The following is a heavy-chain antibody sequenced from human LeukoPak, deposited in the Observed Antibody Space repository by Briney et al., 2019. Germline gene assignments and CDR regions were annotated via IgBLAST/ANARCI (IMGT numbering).Heavy chain of an antibody. CDR3: ARAPGTVAIDY. CDR1: GGSISSYY. CDR2: IYYSGST. J-gene: IGHJ4*02. V-gene: IGHV4-59*12. Sequence: SETLSLTCTVSGGSISSYYWSWIRQPPGKGLEWIGYIYYSGSTNYNPSLKSRVTISVDTSKNQFFLKVRSLTAADTAVYYCARAPGTVAIDYWGQGTLVTVSS. D-gene: IGHD5-12*01.